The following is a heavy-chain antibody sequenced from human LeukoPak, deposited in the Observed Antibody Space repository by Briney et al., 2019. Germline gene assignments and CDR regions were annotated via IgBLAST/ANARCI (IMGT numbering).Heavy chain of an antibody. CDR3: ARGFHRYNYDSGAYSVY. CDR2: MNPNSGNT. Sequence: GASVKVSCKASGYTFTSYDINWVRQATGQGLEWMGWMNPNSGNTGYAQKFQGRVTMTRNTSISTAYMELSSLRAEDTAVYYCARGFHRYNYDSGAYSVYWGQGTLVTVSS. J-gene: IGHJ4*02. D-gene: IGHD3-22*01. CDR1: GYTFTSYD. V-gene: IGHV1-8*01.